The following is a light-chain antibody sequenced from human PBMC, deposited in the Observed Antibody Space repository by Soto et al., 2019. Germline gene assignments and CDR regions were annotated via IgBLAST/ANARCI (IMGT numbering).Light chain of an antibody. CDR3: QQRYSTPIT. J-gene: IGKJ5*01. V-gene: IGKV1-39*01. CDR2: AAS. CDR1: QSISSY. Sequence: DIQMTQSPSSLSASVGDIVTITCRASQSISSYLNWYQQKPGKAPKLLIYAASSLPSGVPSRFSGSGSGTDFTLTISSLQPEDFATYYCQQRYSTPITFGQGTRLEIK.